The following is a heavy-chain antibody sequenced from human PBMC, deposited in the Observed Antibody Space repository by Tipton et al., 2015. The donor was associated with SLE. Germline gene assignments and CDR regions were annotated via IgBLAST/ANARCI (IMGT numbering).Heavy chain of an antibody. CDR1: GGSISSGSYY. V-gene: IGHV4-61*09. J-gene: IGHJ3*02. D-gene: IGHD2-15*01. CDR3: ARWGDIVVVVAVAAFDI. CDR2: IYTSGST. Sequence: TLSLTCTVSGGSISSGSYYWSWIRQPAGKGLEWIGYIYTSGSTNYNPSLKSRVTISVDTSKNQFSLKLSSVTAADTAVYYCARWGDIVVVVAVAAFDIWGQGTMVTVSS.